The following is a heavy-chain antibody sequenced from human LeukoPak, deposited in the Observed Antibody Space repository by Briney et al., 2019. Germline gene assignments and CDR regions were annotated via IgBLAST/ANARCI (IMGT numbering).Heavy chain of an antibody. CDR2: ISGSGGST. D-gene: IGHD3-22*01. J-gene: IGHJ4*02. V-gene: IGHV3-23*01. CDR1: GFTFSSYW. Sequence: GGSLRLSCAVSGFTFSSYWMSWVRQAPGKGLEWVSAISGSGGSTYYADSVKGRFTISRDNSKNTLYLQMNSLRAEDTAVYYCAKDQYYYDSSGYLFDYWGQGTLVTVSS. CDR3: AKDQYYYDSSGYLFDY.